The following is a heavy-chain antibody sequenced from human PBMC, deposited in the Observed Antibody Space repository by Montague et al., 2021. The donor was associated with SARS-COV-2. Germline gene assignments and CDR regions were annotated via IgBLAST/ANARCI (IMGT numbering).Heavy chain of an antibody. V-gene: IGHV3-30*04. Sequence: LSLSLSASGFTFSSYAMHWVRQAPGKGLEWVAVTSYDGSNKYYADSVKGRFTISRDNSKNTLYLQMNSLRAEDTAVYYCARDNYDYVWGSYRYIYWGQGTLVTVSS. CDR1: GFTFSSYA. CDR3: ARDNYDYVWGSYRYIY. J-gene: IGHJ4*02. CDR2: TSYDGSNK. D-gene: IGHD3-16*02.